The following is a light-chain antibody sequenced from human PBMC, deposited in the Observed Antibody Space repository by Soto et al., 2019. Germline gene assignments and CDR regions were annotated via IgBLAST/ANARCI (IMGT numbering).Light chain of an antibody. CDR1: QSISTG. V-gene: IGKV1-5*03. Sequence: DIQMTQSPSTLSASVGDRGTITCRASQSISTGLAWYQQKPGKDPKLLIYKASSLEGGVPSRFSGSGSGTKFNITVSSLRPDDFATYYCQQYNTYPLTFGGGTTVEIK. CDR2: KAS. J-gene: IGKJ4*01. CDR3: QQYNTYPLT.